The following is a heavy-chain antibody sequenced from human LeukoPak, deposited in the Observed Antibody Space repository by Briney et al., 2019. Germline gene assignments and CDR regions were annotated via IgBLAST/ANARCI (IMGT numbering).Heavy chain of an antibody. Sequence: PGRSLRLSCAASEFIYSSYGMHWVRQAPGKGLEWVAFIWYDGSSEYYADSVKGRFTISRDNSKTTLYLEMNSLRAEDTGVYYCARDGGDHYYLVYWGQGTLVTVSS. J-gene: IGHJ4*02. CDR2: IWYDGSSE. CDR1: EFIYSSYG. CDR3: ARDGGDHYYLVY. D-gene: IGHD4-17*01. V-gene: IGHV3-33*01.